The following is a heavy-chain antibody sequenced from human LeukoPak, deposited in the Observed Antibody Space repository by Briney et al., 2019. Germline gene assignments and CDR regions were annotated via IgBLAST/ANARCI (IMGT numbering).Heavy chain of an antibody. CDR2: ISGPGGTT. J-gene: IGHJ6*03. CDR1: GFTFSTHA. Sequence: GGSLGLSCVVSGFTFSTHAMTWVRQAPGKGLERVSDISGPGGTTYYAASVKGRFTISRDNSKNTLFLQMNSLRAEDTAVYYCARDPGVIPVHYMDAWGKGTTVIVSS. D-gene: IGHD4-23*01. CDR3: ARDPGVIPVHYMDA. V-gene: IGHV3-23*01.